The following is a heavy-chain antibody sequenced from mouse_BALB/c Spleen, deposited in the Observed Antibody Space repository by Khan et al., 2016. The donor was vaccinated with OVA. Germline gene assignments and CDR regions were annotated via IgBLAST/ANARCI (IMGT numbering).Heavy chain of an antibody. V-gene: IGHV1-63*01. Sequence: VQLQEFGPELVRPGTSVKISCKASGYTFTNYWLGWVKQRPGHGLDWIGDFYPGGGYTNYNEKFKGKATLTADTSSSSAYMQFISLTSEDSAVYFCARWATWYFDVWGAGTTVTVSS. D-gene: IGHD3-1*01. CDR1: GYTFTNYW. CDR2: FYPGGGYT. J-gene: IGHJ1*01. CDR3: ARWATWYFDV.